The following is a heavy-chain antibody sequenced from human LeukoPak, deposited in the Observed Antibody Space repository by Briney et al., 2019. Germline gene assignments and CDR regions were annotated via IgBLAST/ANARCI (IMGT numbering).Heavy chain of an antibody. V-gene: IGHV4-61*02. Sequence: PSETLSLTCTVSGGSISSGSYYWSWIRQPAGKGLEWIGRIYTSGSTNYDPSLKSRVTISVDTSKNQFSLKLSSVTAADTAVYYCARGATEAGDWYFDLWGRGTLVTVSS. CDR3: ARGATEAGDWYFDL. D-gene: IGHD5-12*01. CDR1: GGSISSGSYY. J-gene: IGHJ2*01. CDR2: IYTSGST.